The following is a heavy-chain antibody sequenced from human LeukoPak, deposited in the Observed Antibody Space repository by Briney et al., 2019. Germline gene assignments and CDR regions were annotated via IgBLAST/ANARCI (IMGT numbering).Heavy chain of an antibody. J-gene: IGHJ4*02. CDR2: IYTSGST. D-gene: IGHD6-13*01. CDR1: GGSISSYY. Sequence: PSETLSLTCTVSGGSISSYYWSWIRQPPGMGLEWIGYIYTSGSTNYNPSLKSRVTISVDTSKNQFSLKLSSVTAADTAVYYCARTIAAAGRDYFDYWGQGTLVTVSP. V-gene: IGHV4-4*09. CDR3: ARTIAAAGRDYFDY.